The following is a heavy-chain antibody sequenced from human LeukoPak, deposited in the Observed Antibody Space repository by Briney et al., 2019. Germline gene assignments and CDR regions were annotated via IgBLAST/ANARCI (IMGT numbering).Heavy chain of an antibody. CDR2: ISGSGDSS. CDR1: GFTFSYNA. J-gene: IGHJ4*01. D-gene: IGHD5-18*01. Sequence: GGSLGLSCAASGFTFSYNAMTWVRQAPGKGLEWVSSISGSGDSSYYADSVKGRFTISRDNSKNTVYLQMNSLRAEDTAVYYCAKDLAGVQLWSRGYWGHGTLVTVCS. CDR3: AKDLAGVQLWSRGY. V-gene: IGHV3-23*01.